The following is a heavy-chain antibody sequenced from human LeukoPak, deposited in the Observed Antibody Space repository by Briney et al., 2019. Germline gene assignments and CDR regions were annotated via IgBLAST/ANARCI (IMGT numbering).Heavy chain of an antibody. CDR2: ISGYNGDT. V-gene: IGHV1-18*01. CDR3: ARSGDGNWFDP. CDR1: GYTFTSYG. D-gene: IGHD4-17*01. Sequence: GASVKVSCKASGYTFTSYGISWVRQAPGQGLEWMGWISGYNGDTDYAANLQGRVTLTTDTSTNTAHMELRSLRSDDAAVYYCARSGDGNWFDPWGQGTLVTVSS. J-gene: IGHJ5*02.